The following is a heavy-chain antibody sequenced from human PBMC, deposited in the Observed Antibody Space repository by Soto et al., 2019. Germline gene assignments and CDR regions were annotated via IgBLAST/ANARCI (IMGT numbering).Heavy chain of an antibody. CDR2: ISYDGSNK. Sequence: QVQLVESGGGVVQPGRSLRLSCAASGFTFSSYAMHWVRQAPGKGLEWVAVISYDGSNKYYADSVKGRFTISRDNSKNTLYLQMNSLRAEDTAVYYCAGDPGGPPNYYGMDVWGQGTTVAVSS. J-gene: IGHJ6*02. D-gene: IGHD2-15*01. V-gene: IGHV3-30-3*01. CDR3: AGDPGGPPNYYGMDV. CDR1: GFTFSSYA.